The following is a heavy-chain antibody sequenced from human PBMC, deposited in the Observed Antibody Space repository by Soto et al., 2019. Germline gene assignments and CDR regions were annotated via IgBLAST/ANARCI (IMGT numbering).Heavy chain of an antibody. D-gene: IGHD2-8*01. Sequence: QVQLVQSGAEVKKPGSSVKVSCKASGDTFTTNSLNWVRQDPGQGLEWMGGIIPVVGTTKYAQKYQDRVTITGDKSTNTAYMERSSLRSDDTAVYYCARGLLYATTYFEYWGQGTPVTVSS. J-gene: IGHJ4*02. CDR3: ARGLLYATTYFEY. V-gene: IGHV1-69*06. CDR1: GDTFTTNS. CDR2: IIPVVGTT.